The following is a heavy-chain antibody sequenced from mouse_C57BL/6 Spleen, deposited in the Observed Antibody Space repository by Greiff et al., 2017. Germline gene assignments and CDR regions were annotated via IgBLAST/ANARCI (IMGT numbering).Heavy chain of an antibody. J-gene: IGHJ3*01. D-gene: IGHD2-4*01. CDR1: GYTFTSYW. V-gene: IGHV1-72*01. Sequence: VQLQQSGAELVKPGASVKLSCKASGYTFTSYWMHWVKQRPGRGLEWIGRIDPSSGGTKYNEKFKSKATLTVDKPSSTAYMQLSSLTSEDSAVYYCARSGGYDDDEGPWFAYWGQGTLVTVSA. CDR3: ARSGGYDDDEGPWFAY. CDR2: IDPSSGGT.